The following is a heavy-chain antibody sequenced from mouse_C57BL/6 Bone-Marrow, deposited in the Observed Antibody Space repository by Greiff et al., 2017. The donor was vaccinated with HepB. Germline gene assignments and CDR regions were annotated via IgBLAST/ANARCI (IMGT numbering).Heavy chain of an antibody. Sequence: EVKLVESGGGLVQPGGSLKLSCAASGFTFSDYYMYWVRQTPEKRLEWVAYISNGGGSTYYPDTVKGRFTISRDNAKNTLYLQMSRLKSEDTAMYYCARPYYYGSSPLFAYWGQGTLVTVSA. D-gene: IGHD1-1*01. CDR3: ARPYYYGSSPLFAY. J-gene: IGHJ3*01. V-gene: IGHV5-12*01. CDR1: GFTFSDYY. CDR2: ISNGGGST.